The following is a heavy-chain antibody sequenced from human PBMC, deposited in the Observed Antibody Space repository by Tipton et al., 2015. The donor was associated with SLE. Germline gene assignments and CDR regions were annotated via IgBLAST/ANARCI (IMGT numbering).Heavy chain of an antibody. CDR2: IDYSGRT. J-gene: IGHJ5*02. V-gene: IGHV4-39*07. Sequence: TLSLTCTVSGGSITSSGFYRGWFRQPPGKVLERIGRIDYSGRTYYTPTLKSKGTISVDTSKNQFSLRLTSVIAADTAVYYCARLHGYSYGLNWFDPWGQGTLISVSS. CDR3: ARLHGYSYGLNWFDP. CDR1: GGSITSSGFY. D-gene: IGHD5-18*01.